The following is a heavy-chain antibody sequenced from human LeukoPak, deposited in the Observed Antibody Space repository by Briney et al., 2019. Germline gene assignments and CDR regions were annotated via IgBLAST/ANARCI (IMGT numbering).Heavy chain of an antibody. Sequence: GGSLRLSCAASGFTFSGYSMNWVRQAPGKGLEWVAIISYDGTKQFYADSVKGRFTISRDDSRNTLYLQMNSLRPEDTAVYYCTRDANDFSPRYYFDYWGQGTLVTVSS. D-gene: IGHD3-3*01. CDR1: GFTFSGYS. J-gene: IGHJ4*02. CDR2: ISYDGTKQ. CDR3: TRDANDFSPRYYFDY. V-gene: IGHV3-30*03.